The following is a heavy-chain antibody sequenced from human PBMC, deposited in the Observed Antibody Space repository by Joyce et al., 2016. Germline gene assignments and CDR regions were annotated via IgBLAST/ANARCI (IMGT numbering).Heavy chain of an antibody. Sequence: EVQLVQSGPEVKKPGESLRISCKASGYSFPNYWIGWVRQLPGKGLEWMGIIFPGDSDTRYSPSFQGQVTISADKSSSTAYLQWSSLKASDTATYFCARHFEDSDWGRWGDYWGQGTPVTVSS. J-gene: IGHJ4*02. CDR1: GYSFPNYW. D-gene: IGHD6-19*01. CDR3: ARHFEDSDWGRWGDY. CDR2: IFPGDSDT. V-gene: IGHV5-51*01.